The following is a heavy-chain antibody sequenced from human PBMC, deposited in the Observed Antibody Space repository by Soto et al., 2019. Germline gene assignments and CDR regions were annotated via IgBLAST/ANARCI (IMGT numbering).Heavy chain of an antibody. J-gene: IGHJ6*02. V-gene: IGHV1-69*01. Sequence: QVQLVQSGAEVKKPGSSVKVSCKASGGTFSSYAISWVRQAPGQGLEWMGGIIPIFGTANYAQKFQGRVTITADESTSTAYMELSSLRSEDTAVYYCARVWFGDSDYYYYGMDVWGQGTTVTVSS. D-gene: IGHD3-10*01. CDR2: IIPIFGTA. CDR1: GGTFSSYA. CDR3: ARVWFGDSDYYYYGMDV.